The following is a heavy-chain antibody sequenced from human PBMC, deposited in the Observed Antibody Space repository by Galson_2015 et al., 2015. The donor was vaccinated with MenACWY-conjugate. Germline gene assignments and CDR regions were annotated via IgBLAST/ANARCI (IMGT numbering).Heavy chain of an antibody. Sequence: QSGAEVKKPGESLKISCKGSGYSFTSYWIGWVRQMPGKGLEWMGIIYPGDSDTRYSPSFQGQGTISADKSISTAYLQWSSVKASDTAIYYCARHPAGVYGDSENIDYWGQGTLVTVSS. CDR3: ARHPAGVYGDSENIDY. D-gene: IGHD4-17*01. J-gene: IGHJ4*02. CDR1: GYSFTSYW. CDR2: IYPGDSDT. V-gene: IGHV5-51*01.